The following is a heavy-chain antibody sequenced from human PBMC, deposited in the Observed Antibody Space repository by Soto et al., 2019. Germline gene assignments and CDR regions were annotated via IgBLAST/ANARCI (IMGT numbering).Heavy chain of an antibody. J-gene: IGHJ6*02. CDR2: GSNE. D-gene: IGHD2-2*01. CDR1: GFTFSRYS. V-gene: IGHV3-30-3*01. Sequence: QVKLVESGGGVVQPGTSLRLSCAASGFTFSRYSLHWVRQAPGKGLEWVAGSNEYYADSVKGRFTISRDNSKAMLYLQMNNLRAEDTAVYYCARDTVTSLTQYQGFYYDGMDIWGQGTTVTVSS. CDR3: ARDTVTSLTQYQGFYYDGMDI.